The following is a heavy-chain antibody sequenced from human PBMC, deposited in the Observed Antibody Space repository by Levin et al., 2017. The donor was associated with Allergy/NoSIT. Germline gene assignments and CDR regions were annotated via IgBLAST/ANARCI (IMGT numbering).Heavy chain of an antibody. Sequence: SGGSLRLSCAASGFTFSSYSMNWVRQAPGKGLEWVSSISSSSSYIYYADSVKGRFTISRDNAKNSLYLQMNSLRAEDTAVYYCARGAKVVPAAMPYYYYGMDVWGQGTTVTVSS. J-gene: IGHJ6*02. D-gene: IGHD2-2*01. V-gene: IGHV3-21*01. CDR3: ARGAKVVPAAMPYYYYGMDV. CDR1: GFTFSSYS. CDR2: ISSSSSYI.